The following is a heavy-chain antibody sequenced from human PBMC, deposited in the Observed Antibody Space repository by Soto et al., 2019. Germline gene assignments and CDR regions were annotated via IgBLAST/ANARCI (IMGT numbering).Heavy chain of an antibody. CDR2: IWYDGSKE. CDR1: GFTFSNYG. CDR3: ARGNYDNSGSFDY. V-gene: IGHV3-33*01. D-gene: IGHD3-22*01. J-gene: IGHJ4*02. Sequence: QVHLVESGGGVVQPGRSLRLSCAASGFTFSNYGMHRVRQAPGKGLEWVAVIWYDGSKEYYADSVKGRFTISRDNSKNTLYLQMNSLRDEDTAVYYCARGNYDNSGSFDYWGQGTLVTVSS.